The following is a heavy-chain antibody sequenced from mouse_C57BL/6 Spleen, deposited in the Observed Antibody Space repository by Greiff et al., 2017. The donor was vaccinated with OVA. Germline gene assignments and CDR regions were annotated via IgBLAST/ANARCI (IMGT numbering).Heavy chain of an antibody. J-gene: IGHJ3*01. CDR1: GYTFTDYN. D-gene: IGHD1-1*01. CDR3: ARPHYGSSYVFAY. V-gene: IGHV1-22*01. Sequence: VQLQQSGPELVKPGASVKMSCKASGYTFTDYNMHWVKQSHGKSLEWIGYINPNNGGTSYNQKFKGKATLTVNKYSSTAYMELRSLTSEDSAVYYCARPHYGSSYVFAYWGQGTLVTVSA. CDR2: INPNNGGT.